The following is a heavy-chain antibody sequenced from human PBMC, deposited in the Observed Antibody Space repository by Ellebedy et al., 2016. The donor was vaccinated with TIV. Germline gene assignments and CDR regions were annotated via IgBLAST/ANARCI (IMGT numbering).Heavy chain of an antibody. CDR2: ISWSSGYI. CDR1: EFIIDDYA. V-gene: IGHV3-9*01. D-gene: IGHD2-15*01. Sequence: SLKISXAASEFIIDDYAMHWVRQAPGKGLEWVSGISWSSGYIGYADSLKGRFTLSRDNAKKSLHLEMNSLRAEDTAFYYCWLVITATRAFDVWGQGTLVTVSS. J-gene: IGHJ3*01. CDR3: WLVITATRAFDV.